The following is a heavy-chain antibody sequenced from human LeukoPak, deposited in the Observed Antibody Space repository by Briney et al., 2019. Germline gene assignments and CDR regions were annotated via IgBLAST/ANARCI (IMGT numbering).Heavy chain of an antibody. CDR1: GGSISKYY. V-gene: IGHV4-4*07. CDR2: IHTSGTT. Sequence: SSETLSLTCTVPGGSISKYYWSWIRQPADKGLEWIGRIHTSGTTHYNPSLKSRVTLSLDTSTNQFSLRLTSVTATDTAVYYCARAAHSYGPFDYWGQGTLVTVSS. D-gene: IGHD5-18*01. CDR3: ARAAHSYGPFDY. J-gene: IGHJ4*02.